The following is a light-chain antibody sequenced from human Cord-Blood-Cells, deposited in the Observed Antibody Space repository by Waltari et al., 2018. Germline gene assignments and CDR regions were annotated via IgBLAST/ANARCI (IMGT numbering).Light chain of an antibody. CDR1: QDISNY. Sequence: DIQMTQSPSSWSASVGDRVTITCQAIQDISNYLNCYQQKPGKAPKLLIYDASNLETGVPSRFSGSGSGTDFTFTISSLQPEDIATYYCQQYDNLPITFGQGTRLEIK. V-gene: IGKV1-33*01. CDR3: QQYDNLPIT. CDR2: DAS. J-gene: IGKJ5*01.